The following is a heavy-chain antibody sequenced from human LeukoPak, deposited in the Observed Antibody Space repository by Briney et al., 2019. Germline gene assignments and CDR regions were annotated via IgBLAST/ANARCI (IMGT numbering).Heavy chain of an antibody. Sequence: GGSLRLSCEASGFTFSSYVMNWVRQAPGKGLEWVPTIDDSGVTTYYADSVKGRFTISRDDSKSTLFLQMNSLRAEDTAIYYCAKSSETYHYDYWGQGILVTVSS. CDR1: GFTFSSYV. V-gene: IGHV3-23*01. CDR3: AKSSETYHYDY. CDR2: IDDSGVTT. J-gene: IGHJ4*02. D-gene: IGHD3-10*01.